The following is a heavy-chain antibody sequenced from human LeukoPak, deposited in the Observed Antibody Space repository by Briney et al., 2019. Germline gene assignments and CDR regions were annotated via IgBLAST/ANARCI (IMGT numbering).Heavy chain of an antibody. CDR2: IYYSGST. CDR1: GGSISSYY. D-gene: IGHD6-13*01. Sequence: SETLSLTCTVSGGSISSYYWSWIRQPPGKGLEWIGYIYYSGSTNYNPSLKSRVTISVDTSKNQFSLKLSSVTAADAAVYYCARRSSSWPRHFDYWGQGTLVTVSS. CDR3: ARRSSSWPRHFDY. V-gene: IGHV4-59*08. J-gene: IGHJ4*02.